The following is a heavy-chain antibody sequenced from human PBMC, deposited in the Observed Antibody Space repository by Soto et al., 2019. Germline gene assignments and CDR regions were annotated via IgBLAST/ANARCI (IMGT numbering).Heavy chain of an antibody. Sequence: QVQLQQWGAGLLKPSETLSLTCAVYGGSFTDYYWSWIRQPPGQGLEWIGEINHSGSTNYNPSLQHRVPISVDTSKNQFSRKLSSVTAAVTAVYYCAPGPPNYDFWGGLGMDDWGQGTTVTVSS. CDR3: APGPPNYDFWGGLGMDD. CDR2: INHSGST. CDR1: GGSFTDYY. V-gene: IGHV4-34*01. D-gene: IGHD3-3*01. J-gene: IGHJ6*02.